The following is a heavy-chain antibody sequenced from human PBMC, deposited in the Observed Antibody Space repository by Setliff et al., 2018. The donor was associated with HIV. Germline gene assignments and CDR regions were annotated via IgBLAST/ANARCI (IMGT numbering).Heavy chain of an antibody. CDR3: ARVLLITNAVYGVVSNQFDP. CDR2: INTDGSST. V-gene: IGHV3-74*01. J-gene: IGHJ5*02. CDR1: GFTLSSYW. Sequence: LRLSCAASGFTLSSYWMHWVRQAPGKGLVWVSRINTDGSSTTYADSVKGRFTASRDNAKSSLYLQMNSLRAEDTAVYYCARVLLITNAVYGVVSNQFDPWGQGTLVTVSS. D-gene: IGHD3-3*01.